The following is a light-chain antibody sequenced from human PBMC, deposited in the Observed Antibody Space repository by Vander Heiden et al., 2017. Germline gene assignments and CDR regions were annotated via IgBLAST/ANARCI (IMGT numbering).Light chain of an antibody. V-gene: IGKV2-28*01. CDR2: WGS. CDR3: MQARQPPYT. CDR1: QSLLYFNGYTY. J-gene: IGKJ2*01. Sequence: DIVMTQSPLSLPVTPGEPASISCRSSQSLLYFNGYTYFHWFLQKPGQSPQLLIYWGSYRASGVPDRFSGSGSGTDFTLQISRVEAEDVGVYYCMQARQPPYTFGQGTRLEIK.